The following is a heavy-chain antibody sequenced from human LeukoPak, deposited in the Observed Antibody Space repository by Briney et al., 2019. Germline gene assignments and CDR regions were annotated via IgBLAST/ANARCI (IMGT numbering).Heavy chain of an antibody. CDR1: GYSFVLYG. Sequence: ASVKVSCKASGYSFVLYGISWVRLAPGQGPEWMGWISTANGNTKYAQQFQDRVTMTTDTSTTTAYMELRSLRSDDTAVYYCARDEDYGIFVNVDYWGQGTLVTVSS. V-gene: IGHV1-18*01. J-gene: IGHJ4*02. CDR2: ISTANGNT. D-gene: IGHD4-17*01. CDR3: ARDEDYGIFVNVDY.